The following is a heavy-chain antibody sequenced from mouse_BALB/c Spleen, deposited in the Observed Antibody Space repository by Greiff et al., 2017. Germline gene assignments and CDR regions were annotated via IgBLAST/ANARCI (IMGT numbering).Heavy chain of an antibody. Sequence: DVKLVESGGGLVKPGGSLKLSCAASGFTFSDYYMYWVRQTPEKRLEWVATISDGGSYTYYPDSVKGRFTISRDNAKNNLYLQMSSLKSEDTAMYYCAREEVRRNYAMDYWGQGTSVTVSS. J-gene: IGHJ4*01. D-gene: IGHD2-14*01. CDR3: AREEVRRNYAMDY. V-gene: IGHV5-4*02. CDR1: GFTFSDYY. CDR2: ISDGGSYT.